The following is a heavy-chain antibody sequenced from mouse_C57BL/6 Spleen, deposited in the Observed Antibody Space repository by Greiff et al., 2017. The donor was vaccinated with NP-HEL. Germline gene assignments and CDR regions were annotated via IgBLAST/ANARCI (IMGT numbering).Heavy chain of an antibody. Sequence: QVQLQQPGAELVMPGASVKLSCKASGYTFTSYWMHWVKQRPGQGLEWIGEIDPSDSYTNYNQKFKGKSTLTVDKSSSTAYMQLSSLTSEDSAVYYCARERRYYASYAMDYWGQGTSVTVSS. V-gene: IGHV1-69*01. J-gene: IGHJ4*01. D-gene: IGHD1-1*01. CDR2: IDPSDSYT. CDR1: GYTFTSYW. CDR3: ARERRYYASYAMDY.